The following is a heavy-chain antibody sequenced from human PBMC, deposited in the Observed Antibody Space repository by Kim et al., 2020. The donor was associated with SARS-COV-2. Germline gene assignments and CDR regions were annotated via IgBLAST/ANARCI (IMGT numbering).Heavy chain of an antibody. CDR1: GFTFSSYA. Sequence: GGSLRLSCAASGFTFSSYAMSWVRQAPGKGLEWVSAISGSGGSTYYADSVKGRFTISRDNSKNTLYLQMNSLRAEDTAVYYCAKSLSSGGLGYDAFDIWGQGTMVTVSS. CDR3: AKSLSSGGLGYDAFDI. CDR2: ISGSGGST. D-gene: IGHD6-19*01. J-gene: IGHJ3*02. V-gene: IGHV3-23*01.